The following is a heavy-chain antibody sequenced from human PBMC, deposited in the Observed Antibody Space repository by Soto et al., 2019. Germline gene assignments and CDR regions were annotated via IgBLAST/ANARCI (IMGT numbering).Heavy chain of an antibody. V-gene: IGHV4-31*03. J-gene: IGHJ6*02. CDR3: ARAYYYDSSGYDPCEAYYGMDA. Sequence: SETLSLTCTVSGGSISSGGYYWSWIRQHPGKGLEWIGYIYYSGSTYYNPSLKSRVTISVDTSKNQFSLKLSSVTAADTAVYYCARAYYYDSSGYDPCEAYYGMDAWGQENTVTVSS. CDR1: GGSISSGGYY. CDR2: IYYSGST. D-gene: IGHD3-22*01.